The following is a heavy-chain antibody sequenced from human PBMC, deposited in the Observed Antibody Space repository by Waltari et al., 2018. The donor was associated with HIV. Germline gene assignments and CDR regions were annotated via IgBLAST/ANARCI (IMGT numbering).Heavy chain of an antibody. J-gene: IGHJ5*01. D-gene: IGHD3-3*01. CDR1: GGAFVSHS. Sequence: QVHLVQSGAEVKKPGSSVKVSCKASGGAFVSHSFNWVRQAPGQGLEWMGRANPMVGTANYARKFQGRVTITAEKSTTKAYMELNGLRIDDTAVYYCASARETMGVDFDSWGQGTLVTVS. V-gene: IGHV1-69*08. CDR3: ASARETMGVDFDS. CDR2: ANPMVGTA.